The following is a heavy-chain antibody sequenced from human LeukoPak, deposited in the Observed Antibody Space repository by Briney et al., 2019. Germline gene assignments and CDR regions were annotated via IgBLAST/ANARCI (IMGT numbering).Heavy chain of an antibody. CDR3: ARVYYDFWSGYYYFDY. Sequence: GESLKISCKGSGYSFTSYWIGWVRQMPGIGLEWMGIIYPGDSDTRYSPSFQGQVTISADKSISTAYLQWSSLKASDTAMYYCARVYYDFWSGYYYFDYWGQGTLVTVSS. D-gene: IGHD3-3*01. CDR1: GYSFTSYW. V-gene: IGHV5-51*01. J-gene: IGHJ4*02. CDR2: IYPGDSDT.